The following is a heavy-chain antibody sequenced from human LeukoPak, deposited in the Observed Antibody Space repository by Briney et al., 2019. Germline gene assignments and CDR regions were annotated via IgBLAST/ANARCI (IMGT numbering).Heavy chain of an antibody. D-gene: IGHD2-21*01. V-gene: IGHV3-23*01. CDR3: AKELYIVVGY. J-gene: IGHJ4*02. Sequence: GGSLRLSCAASGFTLISYAMSWVRQAPGKGLEWVSAISGSGGSTYYADSVKGRFTISRDNAKNTLYLQMNSLRAEDTAVYYCAKELYIVVGYWGQGTLVTVSS. CDR1: GFTLISYA. CDR2: ISGSGGST.